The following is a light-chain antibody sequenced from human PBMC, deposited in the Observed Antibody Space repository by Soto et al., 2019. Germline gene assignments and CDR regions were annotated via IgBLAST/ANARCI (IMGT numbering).Light chain of an antibody. CDR2: GAS. CDR3: QQYSNWPLT. V-gene: IGKV3-15*01. J-gene: IGKJ4*01. CDR1: QSVSSN. Sequence: IVMTQSPATLSVSPGERATLSCRASQSVSSNLAWYQQKPGQAPRLLIYGASTRATDIPARFSGSGSGTEFTLTISSLQSEDFAVYYCQQYSNWPLTFGGGTK.